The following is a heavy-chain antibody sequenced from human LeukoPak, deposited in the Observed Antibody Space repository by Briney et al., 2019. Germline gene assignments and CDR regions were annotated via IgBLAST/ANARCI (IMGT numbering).Heavy chain of an antibody. V-gene: IGHV3-21*01. CDR1: GFTFSSYS. CDR2: ISSSSSYI. Sequence: PGGSLRLSCAASGFTFSSYSINWDRQAPGKGLEWVSSISSSSSYIYYADSVQGRFTISRDNAKNSLYLQMNSLRAEDTAVYYCARFSRTGYYYMDVWGKGTTVTVSS. J-gene: IGHJ6*03. CDR3: ARFSRTGYYYMDV.